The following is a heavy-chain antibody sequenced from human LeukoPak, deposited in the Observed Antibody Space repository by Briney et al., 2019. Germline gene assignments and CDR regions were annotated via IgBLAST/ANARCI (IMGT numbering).Heavy chain of an antibody. D-gene: IGHD2-21*02. CDR1: GGSISSYY. J-gene: IGHJ3*02. Sequence: SETLSLTCTVSGGSISSYYWSWIRQPPGKGLEWIGYIYYSGSTNYNPSLKSRVTISVDTSKNQFSLKLSSVTAADTAVYYCARYCGGDCYSLDDAFDIWGQGTMVTVSS. CDR2: IYYSGST. V-gene: IGHV4-59*01. CDR3: ARYCGGDCYSLDDAFDI.